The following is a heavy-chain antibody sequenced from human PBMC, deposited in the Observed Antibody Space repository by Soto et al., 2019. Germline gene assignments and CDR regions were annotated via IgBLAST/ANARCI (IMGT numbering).Heavy chain of an antibody. V-gene: IGHV4-59*12. J-gene: IGHJ4*02. CDR1: GGSISSYY. CDR2: IYYSGST. CDR3: ARAPTPSSLIPAGGTEISFDY. Sequence: SETLSLTCTVSGGSISSYYWSWIRQPPGKGLEWIGYIYYSGSTNYNPSLKSRVTISVDTSKNQFSMKLSSVTAADTAVYYCARAPTPSSLIPAGGTEISFDYWGQGTLVTVSS. D-gene: IGHD2-2*01.